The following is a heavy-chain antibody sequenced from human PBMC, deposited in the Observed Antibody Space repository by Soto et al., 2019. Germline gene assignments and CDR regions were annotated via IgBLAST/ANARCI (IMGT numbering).Heavy chain of an antibody. D-gene: IGHD6-19*01. Sequence: EVQLVESGGGLVQPGRSLRLSCAASGFTFDDYAMHWVRQAPGKGLEWVSGISWNSGSIGYADSVKGRFTISRDNXKXXLYLQMNSLRAEDTALYYCAKDRVAATYYYYGMDVWGQGTTVTVSS. CDR1: GFTFDDYA. J-gene: IGHJ6*02. V-gene: IGHV3-9*01. CDR2: ISWNSGSI. CDR3: AKDRVAATYYYYGMDV.